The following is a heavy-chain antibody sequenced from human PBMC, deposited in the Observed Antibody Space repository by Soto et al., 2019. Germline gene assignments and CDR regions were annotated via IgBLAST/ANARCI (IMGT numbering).Heavy chain of an antibody. J-gene: IGHJ4*02. Sequence: QVQLVQSGAEVKKPGSSVKVSCKASGGTFSSYTISWVRQAPGQGLEWMGRIIPILGIANYAQKFRGRVTITADKSTSTAYMELSSLRSEDTAVYYCAREAPCSSTSCVFDYWGQGTLVTVSS. CDR3: AREAPCSSTSCVFDY. D-gene: IGHD2-2*01. V-gene: IGHV1-69*08. CDR1: GGTFSSYT. CDR2: IIPILGIA.